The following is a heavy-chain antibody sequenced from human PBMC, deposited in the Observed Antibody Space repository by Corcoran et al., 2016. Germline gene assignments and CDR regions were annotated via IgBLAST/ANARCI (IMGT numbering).Heavy chain of an antibody. CDR1: GFTFDDYT. Sequence: EVQLVESGGVVVQPGGSLRLSCAASGFTFDDYTMHWVRQAPGKGLEWVSLISWDGGSTYYADSVKGRFTISRDNSKNSLYLQMNSLRTEDTALYYCAKGNGGTAMDPVDYWGQGTLVTVSS. D-gene: IGHD5-18*01. V-gene: IGHV3-43*01. CDR2: ISWDGGST. J-gene: IGHJ4*02. CDR3: AKGNGGTAMDPVDY.